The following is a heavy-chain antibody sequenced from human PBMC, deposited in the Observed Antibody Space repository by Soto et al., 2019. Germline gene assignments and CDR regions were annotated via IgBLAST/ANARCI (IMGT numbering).Heavy chain of an antibody. D-gene: IGHD5-18*01. Sequence: SETLSLTCAVYGGSFSGYYWSWIRQPPGKGLEWIGYIYYSGSTYYNPSLKSRVTISVDMSKNQFSLKLSSVTAADTAVYYCARGGYSYGYRSYWFDPWGQGTLVTVSS. CDR3: ARGGYSYGYRSYWFDP. CDR1: GGSFSGYY. CDR2: IYYSGST. V-gene: IGHV4-30-4*08. J-gene: IGHJ5*02.